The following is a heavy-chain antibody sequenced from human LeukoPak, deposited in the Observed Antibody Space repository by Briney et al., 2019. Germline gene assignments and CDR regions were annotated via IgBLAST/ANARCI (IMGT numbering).Heavy chain of an antibody. J-gene: IGHJ4*02. CDR2: INHSGST. Sequence: PSETLSLTCAVYGGSFSGYYWSWIRQPPGKGLEWIGEINHSGSTNYNPSLKSRVTISVDTSKNQFSLKLSSVTAADTAVYYYARGARYLGRDYLGQGTLVTVSS. CDR3: ARGARYLGRDY. V-gene: IGHV4-34*01. CDR1: GGSFSGYY. D-gene: IGHD3-9*01.